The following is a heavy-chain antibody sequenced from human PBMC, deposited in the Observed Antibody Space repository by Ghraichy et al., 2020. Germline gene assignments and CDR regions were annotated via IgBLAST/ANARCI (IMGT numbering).Heavy chain of an antibody. D-gene: IGHD2-2*01. CDR3: AREIDQLRYFDS. CDR2: IFHSGST. V-gene: IGHV4-4*02. CDR1: GDSIISNNW. Sequence: SETLSLTCAVSGDSIISNNWWSWVREPPGKGLEWIREIFHSGSTNYNPSLKSRITISLDKSKNQFSLKMTSVTAADTAVYYCAREIDQLRYFDSWGQGTLVTVSS. J-gene: IGHJ4*02.